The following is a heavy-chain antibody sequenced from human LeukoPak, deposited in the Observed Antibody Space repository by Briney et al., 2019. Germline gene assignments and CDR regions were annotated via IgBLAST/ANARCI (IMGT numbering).Heavy chain of an antibody. CDR2: INHSGST. D-gene: IGHD6-13*01. Sequence: WIRQXPGKGLEWIGEINHSGSTNYNPSLKSRVTISVDTSKNQFSLKLSSVTAADTAVYYCAREGFSSLNDYWGQGTLVTVSS. CDR3: AREGFSSLNDY. V-gene: IGHV4-34*01. J-gene: IGHJ4*02.